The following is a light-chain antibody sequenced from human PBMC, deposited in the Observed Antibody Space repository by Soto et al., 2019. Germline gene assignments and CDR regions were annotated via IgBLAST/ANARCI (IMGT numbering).Light chain of an antibody. J-gene: IGKJ1*01. V-gene: IGKV1-5*01. CDR2: AAS. CDR3: QQYTNYPWT. Sequence: DIQMTQSPSTLSASVGDRVTITCRASQSISSWLAWYQQKPGKAPKLLIYAASTLQSGVPSRFSGSGSGTDFTLTISSLQPDDFATYYCQQYTNYPWTFGQGTKVDI. CDR1: QSISSW.